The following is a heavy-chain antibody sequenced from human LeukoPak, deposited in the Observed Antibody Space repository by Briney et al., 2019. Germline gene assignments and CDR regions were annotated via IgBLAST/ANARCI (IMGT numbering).Heavy chain of an antibody. J-gene: IGHJ6*03. Sequence: PGGSLRLSCAASGFTFSSYSISWVRRAPGRGLEWVSSIISRSTYIYYADSVKGRFTISRDNAKNSLYLQVNSLRADDTAVYYCARVKGGASEYNFYYHYMDVWGKGTTVTVSS. CDR3: ARVKGGASEYNFYYHYMDV. CDR1: GFTFSSYS. V-gene: IGHV3-21*06. CDR2: IISRSTYI. D-gene: IGHD2/OR15-2a*01.